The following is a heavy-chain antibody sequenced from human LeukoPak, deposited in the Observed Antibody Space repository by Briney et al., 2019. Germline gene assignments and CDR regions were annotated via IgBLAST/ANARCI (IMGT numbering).Heavy chain of an antibody. CDR3: AREPFPLDY. Sequence: SETLSLTCTVSGYSISSGYYWGWIRQPPGKGLEWIGSIYHSGSTYYNPSLENRVTISVDKSKNQFSLKLSSVTAADTAVYYCAREPFPLDYWGQGILVTVSS. J-gene: IGHJ4*02. V-gene: IGHV4-38-2*02. CDR1: GYSISSGYY. CDR2: IYHSGST.